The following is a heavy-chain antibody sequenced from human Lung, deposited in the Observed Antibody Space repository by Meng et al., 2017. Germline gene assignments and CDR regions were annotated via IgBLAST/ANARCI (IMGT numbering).Heavy chain of an antibody. J-gene: IGHJ6*02. CDR3: ARGGEYSYGGYYYYGMDV. CDR2: ITSSSSYI. CDR1: YFSFSSYS. D-gene: IGHD5-18*01. V-gene: IGHV3-21*01. Sequence: SLNFCCAAAYFSFSSYSMNLGRQAPGKRLEWVSYITSSSSYIYYADSVKGRFTISRDNAKNSLYQQMNSLKAEDTAVYYCARGGEYSYGGYYYYGMDVWGQGTMVTVSS.